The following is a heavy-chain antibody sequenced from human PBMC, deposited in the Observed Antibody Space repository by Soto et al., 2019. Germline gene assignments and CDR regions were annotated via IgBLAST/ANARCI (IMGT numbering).Heavy chain of an antibody. Sequence: EVQLLESGGGLVQPGESLRLSCAASGFTFSNYAMIWVRQAPGKGPEWVSGISGSGTNTYYADSVEGRFTISRDNSNNAFFLKMNLLRAGDTAVYYCGKGQGGGGFTFFLGGGGEYAMDVWGQGTTVTVSS. CDR2: ISGSGTNT. V-gene: IGHV3-23*01. J-gene: IGHJ6*02. CDR3: GKGQGGGGFTFFLGGGGEYAMDV. D-gene: IGHD3-3*01. CDR1: GFTFSNYA.